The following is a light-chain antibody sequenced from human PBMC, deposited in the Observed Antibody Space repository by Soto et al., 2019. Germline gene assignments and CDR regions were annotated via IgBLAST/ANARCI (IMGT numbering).Light chain of an antibody. Sequence: QSALTQPPSASGSPGQSVTISCTGTSSDVGAYNYVSWYQQYPGQAPKLMIYEVSKRPSGVPDRFSGSKSGKKASLTVSGLQPEDEADYYCTSYAGSNIWVFGGGTKLTVL. CDR2: EVS. CDR1: SSDVGAYNY. J-gene: IGLJ3*02. CDR3: TSYAGSNIWV. V-gene: IGLV2-8*01.